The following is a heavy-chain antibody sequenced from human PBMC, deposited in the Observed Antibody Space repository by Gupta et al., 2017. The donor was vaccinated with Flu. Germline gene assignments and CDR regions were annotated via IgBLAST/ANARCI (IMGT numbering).Heavy chain of an antibody. CDR1: GFTFSSYW. CDR3: AREGYKWNDFLGY. Sequence: ASGFTFSSYWMHWVRQAPGEGLVWVSSIGIDGTTTRYADSVKGRFTISRDNAENTLFLQMNSLRAEDTGVYYCAREGYKWNDFLGYWGQGTLVTVSS. V-gene: IGHV3-74*01. D-gene: IGHD1-20*01. J-gene: IGHJ4*02. CDR2: IGIDGTTT.